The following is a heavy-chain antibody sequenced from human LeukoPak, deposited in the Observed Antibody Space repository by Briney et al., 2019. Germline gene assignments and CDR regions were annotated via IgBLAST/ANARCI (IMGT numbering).Heavy chain of an antibody. CDR3: ARGYGSGSYYF. Sequence: GGSLRLSCAASGFSFSSNYMNWVRQAPGKGLEWVSITYNIGTTYYTDSVKGRFTISRDNSKNTLYLQMNSLRADDTAVYYCARGYGSGSYYFWGQGTLVTVSS. CDR2: TYNIGTT. CDR1: GFSFSSNY. D-gene: IGHD3-10*01. J-gene: IGHJ4*02. V-gene: IGHV3-66*01.